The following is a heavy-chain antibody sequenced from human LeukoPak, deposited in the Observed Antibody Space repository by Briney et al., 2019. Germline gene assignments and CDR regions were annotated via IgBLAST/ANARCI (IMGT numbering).Heavy chain of an antibody. V-gene: IGHV3-53*04. Sequence: GGSLRLSCAASGFTFDNYAMSWVRQAPGQGLEWVSLIYRGGTTYYADSVKGRFTTSRHNSMNTLYLQMNSLGSEDTAVYYCARGGYTYGSNYYYAMDVWGQGTTVTVSS. CDR1: GFTFDNYA. CDR2: IYRGGTT. J-gene: IGHJ6*02. D-gene: IGHD5-18*01. CDR3: ARGGYTYGSNYYYAMDV.